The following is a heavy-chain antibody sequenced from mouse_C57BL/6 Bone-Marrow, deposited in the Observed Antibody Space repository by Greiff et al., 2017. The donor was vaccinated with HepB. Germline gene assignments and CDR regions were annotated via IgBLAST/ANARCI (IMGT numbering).Heavy chain of an antibody. D-gene: IGHD2-4*01. Sequence: VQLQQSGPVLVKPGASVKMSCKASGYTFTDYYMNWVKQSHGKSLEWIGVINPYNGGTSYNQKFKGKATLTVDKSSSTAYMELNSLTSEDTAVYYCARTLYDYDGDWYFDFWGTGTTVTVSS. J-gene: IGHJ1*03. CDR2: INPYNGGT. CDR3: ARTLYDYDGDWYFDF. V-gene: IGHV1-19*01. CDR1: GYTFTDYY.